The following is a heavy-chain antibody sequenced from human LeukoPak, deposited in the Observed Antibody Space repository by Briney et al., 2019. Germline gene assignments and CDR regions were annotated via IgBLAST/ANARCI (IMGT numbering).Heavy chain of an antibody. Sequence: GGSLRLSCAASGFKFSSYSMKWVRQAPGKGLEWVSAISGRGGRTYYRDSVKARFTISRDNSKNTLYMQMNSLRAEDTAVYYCAKAPPWELLPFDYWGQGTLVTVSS. D-gene: IGHD1-26*01. CDR1: GFKFSSYS. CDR2: ISGRGGRT. J-gene: IGHJ4*02. CDR3: AKAPPWELLPFDY. V-gene: IGHV3-23*01.